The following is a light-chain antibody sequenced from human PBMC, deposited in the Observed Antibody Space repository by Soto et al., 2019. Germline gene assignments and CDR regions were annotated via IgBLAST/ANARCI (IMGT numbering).Light chain of an antibody. CDR2: EAS. J-gene: IGLJ3*02. CDR1: SNGVGTYNL. Sequence: QSALTQPASVSGSPGQSITISCTGISNGVGTYNLVSWYQHHPGKAPKLIIYEASKRPSGVPNRFSGSKSGNTASLTISGLRAEDEADYYCTSFTTSSIWVFGGGTKVTVL. V-gene: IGLV2-14*02. CDR3: TSFTTSSIWV.